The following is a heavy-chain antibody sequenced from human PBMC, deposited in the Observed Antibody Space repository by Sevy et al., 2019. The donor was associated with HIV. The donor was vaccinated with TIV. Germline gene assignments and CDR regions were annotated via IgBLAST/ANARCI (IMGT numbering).Heavy chain of an antibody. CDR3: ARSSSAYPYHFDY. CDR2: IFHSGNT. Sequence: SETLSLTCTVSGGSIINYYWNWIRQPPGKGLEWIGYIFHSGNTYYNPSLKSRVTISIDRSKNQFSLNLSSVTAADTAVYYCARSSSAYPYHFDYWGQGTLVTVSS. J-gene: IGHJ4*02. CDR1: GGSIINYY. V-gene: IGHV4-59*12.